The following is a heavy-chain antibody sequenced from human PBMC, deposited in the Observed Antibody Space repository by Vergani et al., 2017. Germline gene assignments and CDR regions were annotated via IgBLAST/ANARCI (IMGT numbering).Heavy chain of an antibody. J-gene: IGHJ4*02. CDR1: GFTFSSYG. D-gene: IGHD5-18*01. CDR3: AKSTAMIRGPFGY. Sequence: QVQLVESGGGVVQPGRSLRLSCAASGFTFSSYGMHWVRQAPGKGLEWVAVISYDGSNKYYADSVKGRFTISRDNSKNTLYLQMNSLIAEDTAVYYCAKSTAMIRGPFGYWGQGTLVTVSS. CDR2: ISYDGSNK. V-gene: IGHV3-30*18.